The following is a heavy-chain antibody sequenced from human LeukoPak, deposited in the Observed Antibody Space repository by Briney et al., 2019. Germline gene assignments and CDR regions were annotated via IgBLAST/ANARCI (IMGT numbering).Heavy chain of an antibody. CDR2: FDPEDGET. D-gene: IGHD3-16*01. CDR3: ATLQALGYGMDV. Sequence: ASVKVFCKVSGYTLTELYIHWVRQAPGKGLEWMGGFDPEDGETIYAQEFQGRVTMTEDTSTDTASMELSSLKSEDTAVYYCATLQALGYGMDVWGQGTTVTVSS. V-gene: IGHV1-24*01. CDR1: GYTLTELY. J-gene: IGHJ6*02.